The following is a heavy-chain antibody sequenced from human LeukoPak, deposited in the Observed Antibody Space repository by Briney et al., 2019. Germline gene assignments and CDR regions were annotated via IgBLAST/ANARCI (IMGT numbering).Heavy chain of an antibody. CDR1: GGTFSSYA. V-gene: IGHV1-69*04. Sequence: SVKVSCKASGGTFSSYAISWVRQAPGQGLEWMGRIIPILGIANYAQKFQGRVTITADKSTSTAYMELNSLRAEDTAVYYCANAGGRYSSPFDPWGQGTLVTVSS. CDR2: IIPILGIA. J-gene: IGHJ5*02. D-gene: IGHD6-13*01. CDR3: ANAGGRYSSPFDP.